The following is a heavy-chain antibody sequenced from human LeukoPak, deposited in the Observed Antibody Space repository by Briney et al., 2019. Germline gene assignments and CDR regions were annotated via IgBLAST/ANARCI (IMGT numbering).Heavy chain of an antibody. Sequence: GGSLNLSCATSGFPFTRYWMAWIRQSPGKGLEWVANVKQDGSEQYYLDSVEGRFTFSRDNAENSLYLQMNNLRAEDTAVYFCSNGIYDRSFWGQGTLVTVSS. D-gene: IGHD2/OR15-2a*01. CDR3: SNGIYDRSF. CDR2: VKQDGSEQ. CDR1: GFPFTRYW. J-gene: IGHJ4*02. V-gene: IGHV3-7*01.